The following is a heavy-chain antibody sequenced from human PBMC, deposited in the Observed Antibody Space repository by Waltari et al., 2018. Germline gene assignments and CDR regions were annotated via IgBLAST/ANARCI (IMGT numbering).Heavy chain of an antibody. V-gene: IGHV3-23*01. CDR2: ISGSVLST. CDR3: ARGTTSSTSCFFDY. Sequence: EVQLLESGGGLVQCGGALGLPCAGTGFNLSSNNITGVRQVPGKGLECVAVISGSVLSTLYADSVKGRFTSSRENSKSTVPLHMDNLRGEDTALYYCARGTTSSTSCFFDYWGQGALVTVPS. J-gene: IGHJ4*02. CDR1: GFNLSSNN. D-gene: IGHD2-2*01.